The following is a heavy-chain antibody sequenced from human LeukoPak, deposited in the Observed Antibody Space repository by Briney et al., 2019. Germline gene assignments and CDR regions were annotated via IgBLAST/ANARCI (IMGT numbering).Heavy chain of an antibody. V-gene: IGHV1-69*04. Sequence: ASVKVSCKASGGTFSSYAISWVRQAPGQGLEWMGRIIPILGIANYAQKFQGRVTITADKSTSTAYMELSSLRSDDTAVYYCARDSGSYLLDYWGQGTLVTVSS. J-gene: IGHJ4*02. D-gene: IGHD1-26*01. CDR3: ARDSGSYLLDY. CDR1: GGTFSSYA. CDR2: IIPILGIA.